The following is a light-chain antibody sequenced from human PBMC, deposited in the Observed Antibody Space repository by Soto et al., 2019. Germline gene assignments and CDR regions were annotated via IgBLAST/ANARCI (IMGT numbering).Light chain of an antibody. V-gene: IGLV2-18*02. CDR3: SSYTSSSTLV. Sequence: QSALTQPTSVSGSPGQSVTISCTGTRSDVGSYNRVSWYQQPPGTAPKLMIYEVSNRPSGVPDRFSGSKSGNTASLTISGLQAEDEADYYCSSYTSSSTLVFGGGTKLTVL. CDR1: RSDVGSYNR. J-gene: IGLJ2*01. CDR2: EVS.